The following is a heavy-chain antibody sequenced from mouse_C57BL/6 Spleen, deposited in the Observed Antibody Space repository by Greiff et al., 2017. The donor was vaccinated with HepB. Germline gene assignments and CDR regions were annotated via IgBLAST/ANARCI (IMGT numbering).Heavy chain of an antibody. CDR2: ISSGGSYT. J-gene: IGHJ4*01. CDR1: GFTFSSYG. V-gene: IGHV5-6*02. CDR3: ARHITTTFYYAMDY. D-gene: IGHD2-4*01. Sequence: DVMLVESGGDLVKLGGSLKLSCAASGFTFSSYGMSWVRQTPDKRLEWVATISSGGSYTYYPDSVKGRFTISRDNAKNTLYLQMSSLKSEDTAMYYCARHITTTFYYAMDYWGQGTSVTVSS.